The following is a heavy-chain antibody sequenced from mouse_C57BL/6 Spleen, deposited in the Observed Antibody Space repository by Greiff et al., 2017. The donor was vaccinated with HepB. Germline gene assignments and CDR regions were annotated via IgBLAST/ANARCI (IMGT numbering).Heavy chain of an antibody. CDR3: ARRAREYGSNRGYFDY. CDR1: GYTFTSYW. D-gene: IGHD1-1*01. Sequence: QVQLQQPGAELVMPGASVKLSCKASGYTFTSYWMHWVKQRPGQGLEWIGEIDPSDSYTNYNQKFKGKSTLTVDKSSSTAYMQLSSLTSEDSAVYYCARRAREYGSNRGYFDYWGQGTTLTVSS. CDR2: IDPSDSYT. V-gene: IGHV1-69*01. J-gene: IGHJ2*01.